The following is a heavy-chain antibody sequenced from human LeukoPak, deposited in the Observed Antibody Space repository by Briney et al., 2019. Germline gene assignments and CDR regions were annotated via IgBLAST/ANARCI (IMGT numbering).Heavy chain of an antibody. V-gene: IGHV1-24*01. CDR3: ATCYDSSGYYFDAFDI. D-gene: IGHD3-22*01. CDR2: FDPEDGET. Sequence: ASVKVSCKVSGYTLTELSMHWVRQAPGKGLEWMGGFDPEDGETIYAQKFQGRVTMTEDTSTDTAYMELSSLRSEDTAVYYCATCYDSSGYYFDAFDIWGQGTMVTVSS. CDR1: GYTLTELS. J-gene: IGHJ3*02.